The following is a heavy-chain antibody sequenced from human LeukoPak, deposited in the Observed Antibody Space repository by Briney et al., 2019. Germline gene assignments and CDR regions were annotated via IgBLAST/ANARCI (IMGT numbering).Heavy chain of an antibody. CDR2: IIPIFGTA. V-gene: IGHV1-69*13. Sequence: GASVKVSCKASGGTFSSYAISWVRQAPGQGLEWMGGIIPIFGTANYAQKFQGRVTITADESTSTAYMELSSLRSEDTAVYYCARISVSTMIVGVGAFDIWGQGTMVTVSS. D-gene: IGHD3-22*01. CDR1: GGTFSSYA. J-gene: IGHJ3*02. CDR3: ARISVSTMIVGVGAFDI.